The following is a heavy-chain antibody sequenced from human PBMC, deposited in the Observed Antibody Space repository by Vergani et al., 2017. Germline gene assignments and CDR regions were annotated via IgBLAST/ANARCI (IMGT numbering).Heavy chain of an antibody. D-gene: IGHD3-9*01. V-gene: IGHV3-33*01. Sequence: QVQLVESGGGVVQPGRSLRLSCAASGFTFSSYGMHWVRPAPGKGLEWVAVIWYDGSNKYYADSVKGRFTISRDNSKNTLYLQMNSLRAEDTAVYYCAREGDILTLDYWGQGTLVTVSS. CDR2: IWYDGSNK. CDR1: GFTFSSYG. J-gene: IGHJ4*02. CDR3: AREGDILTLDY.